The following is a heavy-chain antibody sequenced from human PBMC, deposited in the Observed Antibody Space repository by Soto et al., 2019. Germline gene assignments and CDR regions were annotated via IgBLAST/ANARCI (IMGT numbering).Heavy chain of an antibody. J-gene: IGHJ6*02. D-gene: IGHD6-6*01. Sequence: QVQLVQSGAEVKKPGSSVKVSCKASGGTFSSYAISWVRQAPGQGLEWMGGIIPIFGTANDAQKFQGRVTITADESTSTAYMELSSLRSEDTAVYYCARAEYSSSSAHYYYYGMDVWGQGTTVTVSS. CDR3: ARAEYSSSSAHYYYYGMDV. V-gene: IGHV1-69*12. CDR1: GGTFSSYA. CDR2: IIPIFGTA.